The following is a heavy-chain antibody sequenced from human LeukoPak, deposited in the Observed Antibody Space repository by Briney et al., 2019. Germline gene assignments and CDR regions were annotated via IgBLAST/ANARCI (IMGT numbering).Heavy chain of an antibody. CDR1: GFTFTSYG. CDR3: VKPYYYSSGSLN. D-gene: IGHD3-10*01. CDR2: IRYDGSNK. Sequence: GGSLRLSCAAPGFTFTSYGMHWVRQAPGKGLEWVTFIRYDGSNKYYADSVKGRFTISRDNSKNTLYLQMNSLRAEDTAMYYCVKPYYYSSGSLNWGQGTLVTVSS. V-gene: IGHV3-30*02. J-gene: IGHJ4*02.